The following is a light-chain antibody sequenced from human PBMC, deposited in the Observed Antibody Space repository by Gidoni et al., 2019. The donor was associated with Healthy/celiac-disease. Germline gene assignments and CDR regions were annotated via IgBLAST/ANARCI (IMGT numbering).Light chain of an antibody. J-gene: IGLJ3*02. CDR1: NIGSKS. V-gene: IGLV3-21*02. CDR3: QVWDSSSDHPNWV. CDR2: DDS. Sequence: YVLTQPPSVSVAPGQTARITCGGNNIGSKSVHWYQQKPGQAPVLVVYDDSGRPSGIPERFSGSNSGNTATLTISRVEAGDEADYYCQVWDSSSDHPNWVFGGGTKLTVL.